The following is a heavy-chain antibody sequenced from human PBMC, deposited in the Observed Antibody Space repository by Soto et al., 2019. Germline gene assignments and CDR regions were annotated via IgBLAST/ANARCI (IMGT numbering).Heavy chain of an antibody. CDR1: GGSISSGGYS. J-gene: IGHJ4*02. CDR2: IYHSGST. V-gene: IGHV4-30-2*01. D-gene: IGHD3-10*02. Sequence: SETLSLTCAVSGGSISSGGYSWSWIRQPPGKGLEWIGYIYHSGSTYYNPSLKSRVTISVDMSKNQFSLKLSSVTAADTAVYYCARAMFGELFFFDYWGQGTLVTVSS. CDR3: ARAMFGELFFFDY.